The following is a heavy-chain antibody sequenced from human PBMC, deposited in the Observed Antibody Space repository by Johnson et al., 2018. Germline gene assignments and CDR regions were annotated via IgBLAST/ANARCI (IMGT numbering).Heavy chain of an antibody. J-gene: IGHJ3*02. CDR3: ARPDYGGNSDAFDI. D-gene: IGHD4-23*01. CDR1: GGTFSSYA. V-gene: IGHV1-69*01. Sequence: VQLVESGAEVKKPGSSVKVSCKASGGTFSSYAISWVRQAPGQGLEWMGGIIPIFGTANYAQKFQGRVTITADESTSTAHMELSSLRSEDTAVYYCARPDYGGNSDAFDIWGQGTMVTVSS. CDR2: IIPIFGTA.